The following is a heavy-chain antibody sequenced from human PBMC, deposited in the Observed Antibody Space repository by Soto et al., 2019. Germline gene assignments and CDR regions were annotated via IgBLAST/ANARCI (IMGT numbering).Heavy chain of an antibody. J-gene: IGHJ4*02. CDR1: GGSISSYY. CDR3: ARDRLHTSSSITFDY. Sequence: SETLSLTCTVSGGSISSYYWSWIRQPPGKGLEWIGYISYSGSTNYNPSLKGRVTISVDTSKNQFSLKLSSVTAADTAVYYCARDRLHTSSSITFDYWGQGALVTVSS. D-gene: IGHD6-6*01. CDR2: ISYSGST. V-gene: IGHV4-59*12.